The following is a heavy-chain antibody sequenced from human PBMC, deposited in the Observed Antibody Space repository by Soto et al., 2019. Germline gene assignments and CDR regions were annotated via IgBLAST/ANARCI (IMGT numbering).Heavy chain of an antibody. CDR1: GFTFSNAY. D-gene: IGHD2-15*01. CDR2: IKPKTHGGTA. Sequence: GGSLRLSCVASGFTFSNAYMTWVRQAPGKGLEWVGRIKPKTHGGTADYAAPVKDRFIISRDDLKNTVYLQMNSLKIEDAAVYYCTTWDIVVVASFIWGQGTLVTVSS. J-gene: IGHJ4*02. CDR3: TTWDIVVVASFI. V-gene: IGHV3-15*01.